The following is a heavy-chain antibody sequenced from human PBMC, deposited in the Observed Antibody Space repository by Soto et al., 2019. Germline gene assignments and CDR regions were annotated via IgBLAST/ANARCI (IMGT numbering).Heavy chain of an antibody. CDR3: AKELSTSSDRGAFDS. D-gene: IGHD6-19*01. Sequence: GGSLRLSCAASGFTFGLYAMNWVRQAPGKGLEWVSVISGSGGSTFLADSVKGRLTISRDNSKSTLYLQMNSLRAEDTAIYYCAKELSTSSDRGAFDSWGQGTMVTVSS. CDR1: GFTFGLYA. V-gene: IGHV3-23*01. J-gene: IGHJ3*01. CDR2: ISGSGGST.